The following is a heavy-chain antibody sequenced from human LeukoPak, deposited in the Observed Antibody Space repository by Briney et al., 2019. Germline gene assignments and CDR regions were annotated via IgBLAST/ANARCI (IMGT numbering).Heavy chain of an antibody. Sequence: SVKVSCKASGGTFSSYAISWVRQAPGQGLEWMGRIIPILGIANYAQKFQGRVTITADKSTSTAYMELSSLRYEDTAVYYCARVSSYDSSGYSDYWGQGTLVTVSS. D-gene: IGHD3-22*01. CDR2: IIPILGIA. V-gene: IGHV1-69*04. J-gene: IGHJ4*02. CDR1: GGTFSSYA. CDR3: ARVSSYDSSGYSDY.